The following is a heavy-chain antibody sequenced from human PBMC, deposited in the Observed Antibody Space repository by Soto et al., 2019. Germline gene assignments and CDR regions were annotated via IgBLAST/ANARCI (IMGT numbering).Heavy chain of an antibody. J-gene: IGHJ4*02. V-gene: IGHV3-23*01. D-gene: IGHD3-10*01. Sequence: GGSLRLSCAGSEFTFSSYAMSWVRQAPGKGLEWVSAISGSGGRTYHADSVKGRFTISRDNSKNTVYLQMNSLRAEDTAVYHCAKGSGAVRPYYFDYWGQGTQVTVSS. CDR1: EFTFSSYA. CDR2: ISGSGGRT. CDR3: AKGSGAVRPYYFDY.